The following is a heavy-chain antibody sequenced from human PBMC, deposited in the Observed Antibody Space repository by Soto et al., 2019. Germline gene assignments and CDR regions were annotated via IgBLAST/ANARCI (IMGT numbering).Heavy chain of an antibody. Sequence: PSETLSLTCAVNGGSFSAYYWTWIRQPPGRGLEWIGEIDHSGSTNYNPSLESRVTISIDTAKNRFSLNVTSVTAADTAVYYCVRGLRYSGMDVWGQGTLVTVSS. CDR2: IDHSGST. CDR1: GGSFSAYY. CDR3: VRGLRYSGMDV. D-gene: IGHD2-15*01. V-gene: IGHV4-34*01. J-gene: IGHJ4*02.